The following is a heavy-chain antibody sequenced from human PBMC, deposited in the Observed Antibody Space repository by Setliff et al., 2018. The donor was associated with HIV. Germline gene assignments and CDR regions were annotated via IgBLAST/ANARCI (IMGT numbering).Heavy chain of an antibody. CDR3: ARVPILRYASPVDM. V-gene: IGHV1-46*01. CDR2: INPSGGST. D-gene: IGHD3-9*01. CDR1: GYTFTSYY. Sequence: ASVKVSCKASGYTFTSYYIHWVRQAPGQGLEWMGEINPSGGSTSYSEKFRGRATMTRDASRSTVYMELSSLRFDDTAVYYCARVPILRYASPVDMWGQGTLVTVSS. J-gene: IGHJ4*02.